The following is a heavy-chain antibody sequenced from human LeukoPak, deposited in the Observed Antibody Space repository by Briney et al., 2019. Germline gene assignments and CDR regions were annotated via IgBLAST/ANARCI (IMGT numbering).Heavy chain of an antibody. CDR2: MNPNSGNS. CDR1: GYTFTTYD. J-gene: IGHJ5*02. V-gene: IGHV1-8*01. Sequence: ASVKVSCKASGYTFTTYDINWVRQATGQGIEWMGWMNPNSGNSGYAQKFQGRVTMTRNTSISTAYMELSSLKSEDTVVYYCARGRAGRKGWFDPWGQGTLVTVSS. CDR3: ARGRAGRKGWFDP.